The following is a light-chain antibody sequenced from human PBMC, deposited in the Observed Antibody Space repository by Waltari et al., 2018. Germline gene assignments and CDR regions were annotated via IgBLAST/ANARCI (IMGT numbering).Light chain of an antibody. Sequence: QSVLTQPPSVSGAPGQRVTISCTGSSSNIGAGYDVHWYQQLPGPAPKLRIYGNSDRPSGVPDRFSGSKSGTSASLAITGLQAEDEADYYCQSYDSSLSGSVFGGGTKLTVL. CDR1: SSNIGAGYD. J-gene: IGLJ2*01. CDR2: GNS. CDR3: QSYDSSLSGSV. V-gene: IGLV1-40*01.